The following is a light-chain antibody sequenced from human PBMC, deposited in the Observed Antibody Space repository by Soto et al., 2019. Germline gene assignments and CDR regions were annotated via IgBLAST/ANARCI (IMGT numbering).Light chain of an antibody. V-gene: IGLV2-8*01. Sequence: QSALTQPPSASGSPGQSVTISCTGTSSDVGHYNYVSWYQQHPGKAPKLMIYEVNKRPSGVPDRFSGSKSGNTASLTVSGLQAEDEADYYCSSYAGSNNLVFGGGTKVTVL. J-gene: IGLJ2*01. CDR1: SSDVGHYNY. CDR3: SSYAGSNNLV. CDR2: EVN.